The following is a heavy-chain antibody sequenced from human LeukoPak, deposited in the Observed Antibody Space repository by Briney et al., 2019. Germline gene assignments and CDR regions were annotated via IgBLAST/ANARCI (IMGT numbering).Heavy chain of an antibody. CDR2: ISYDGSNK. Sequence: GGSLRLSCADSGFTFSSYAMHWVRQAPGKGLEWVAVISYDGSNKYYADSVKGRFTISRDTSKNTLYLQMNSLRAEDTAVYYCARDLKEFLEWSPPGYWGQGTLVTVSS. V-gene: IGHV3-30-3*01. CDR3: ARDLKEFLEWSPPGY. CDR1: GFTFSSYA. D-gene: IGHD3-3*01. J-gene: IGHJ4*02.